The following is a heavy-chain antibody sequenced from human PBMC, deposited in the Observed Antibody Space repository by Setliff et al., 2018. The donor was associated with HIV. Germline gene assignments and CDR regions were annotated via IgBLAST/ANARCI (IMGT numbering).Heavy chain of an antibody. J-gene: IGHJ4*02. CDR2: IRYDGSNK. D-gene: IGHD3-22*01. CDR1: GFTFSSYG. V-gene: IGHV3-30*02. Sequence: PGGSLRLSCAASGFTFSSYGMHWVRQAPGKGLEWVAFIRYDGSNKCYADSVKGRFTISRDNSKNTLYLQMNSLRAEDTAVYYCAKIQNPQGYYYDSSGYYPHPGSPDYWGQGTLVTVSS. CDR3: AKIQNPQGYYYDSSGYYPHPGSPDY.